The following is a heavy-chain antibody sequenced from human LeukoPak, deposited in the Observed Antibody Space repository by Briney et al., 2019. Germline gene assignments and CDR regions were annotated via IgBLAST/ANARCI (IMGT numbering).Heavy chain of an antibody. Sequence: GGSLRLSCAASGFTFSSYAMHWVRQAPGKGLEWVAVISYDGSNKYYADSVKGRFTISRDNSKNTLYLQMNSLRAEDTAVYYCARDMVDLAFDIWGQGTMVTVSS. CDR3: ARDMVDLAFDI. CDR2: ISYDGSNK. J-gene: IGHJ3*02. V-gene: IGHV3-30-3*01. CDR1: GFTFSSYA. D-gene: IGHD2-15*01.